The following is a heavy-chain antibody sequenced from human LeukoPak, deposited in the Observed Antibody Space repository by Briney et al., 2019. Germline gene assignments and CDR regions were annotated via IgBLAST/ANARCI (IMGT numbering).Heavy chain of an antibody. CDR1: GYTFTGYY. CDR3: ARAYYYDSSGYAEYLQH. V-gene: IGHV1-2*02. D-gene: IGHD3-22*01. CDR2: INPNSGGT. Sequence: ASVKVSCKASGYTFTGYYMHWVRQAPGQGLEWMGWINPNSGGTNYAQKFQGRVTMTRDTSISTAYMELSRLRSDDTAVYYCARAYYYDSSGYAEYLQHWGQGTLVTVSS. J-gene: IGHJ1*01.